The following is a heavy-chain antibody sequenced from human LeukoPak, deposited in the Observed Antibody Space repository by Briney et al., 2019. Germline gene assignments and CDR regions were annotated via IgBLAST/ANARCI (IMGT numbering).Heavy chain of an antibody. D-gene: IGHD3-10*02. V-gene: IGHV3-23*01. Sequence: GGSLRLSCAVSGFTFSSYAMSWVRQAPGKGLEWVSGISASGATPHYADSVKGRFTITRDNSKNTLYLQMNSLRAEDTATYYCAKDPRGNYVAWLDPWGRGTLVTVSS. J-gene: IGHJ5*02. CDR2: ISASGATP. CDR1: GFTFSSYA. CDR3: AKDPRGNYVAWLDP.